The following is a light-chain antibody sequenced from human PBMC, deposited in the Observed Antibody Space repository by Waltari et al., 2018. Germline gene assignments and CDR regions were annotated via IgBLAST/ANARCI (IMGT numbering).Light chain of an antibody. Sequence: DIQMTQSPSSLSASVRARVTITCRASQSIDKYLNWYQQQPGKAPKLLIFGASDLQSGVPSRFNGNGSGTHFTLSIDSLRPEDFATYYCQQSYSTSWTFGQGTKVELK. CDR2: GAS. CDR1: QSIDKY. CDR3: QQSYSTSWT. J-gene: IGKJ1*01. V-gene: IGKV1-39*01.